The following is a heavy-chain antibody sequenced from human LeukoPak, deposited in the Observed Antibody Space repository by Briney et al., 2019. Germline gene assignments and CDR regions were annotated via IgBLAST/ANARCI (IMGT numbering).Heavy chain of an antibody. CDR3: ARVSRGVTILGVVTRPYYYYMDV. CDR1: GGSISSYY. Sequence: SETLSLTCTVSGGSISSYYWSWIRQPPGKGLEWIGYIYYSGSTNYNPSLKSRVTISVDTSKNRFSLKLSSVTAADTAVYYCARVSRGVTILGVVTRPYYYYMDVWGKGTTVTVSS. J-gene: IGHJ6*03. D-gene: IGHD3-3*01. CDR2: IYYSGST. V-gene: IGHV4-59*01.